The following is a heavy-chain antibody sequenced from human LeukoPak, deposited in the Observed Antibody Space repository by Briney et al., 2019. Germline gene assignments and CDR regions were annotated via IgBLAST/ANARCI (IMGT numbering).Heavy chain of an antibody. Sequence: PGGSLRLSCAASGFTFSSYSMNWVRQAPGKGLEWVSSISSSSSYIYYADSVKGQFTISRDNAKNSLYLQMNSLRAEDTAVYYCARDAESSSWFDPWGQGTLVTVSS. CDR1: GFTFSSYS. V-gene: IGHV3-21*01. CDR3: ARDAESSSWFDP. CDR2: ISSSSSYI. J-gene: IGHJ5*02. D-gene: IGHD6-13*01.